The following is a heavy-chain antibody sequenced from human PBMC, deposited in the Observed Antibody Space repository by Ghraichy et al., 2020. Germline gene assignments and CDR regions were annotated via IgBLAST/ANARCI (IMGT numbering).Heavy chain of an antibody. Sequence: GESLNISCTGSGFTFGDYAMTWVRQAPGKGLDWVGFIRSRAHGGTTEYAASVKGRFAISRDDSNTIVYLQMNSLKAEDTAVYHCTRGGGGMGATGWSPYWGQGILVTVSS. CDR1: GFTFGDYA. V-gene: IGHV3-49*04. CDR3: TRGGGGMGATGWSPY. D-gene: IGHD1-26*01. J-gene: IGHJ4*02. CDR2: IRSRAHGGTT.